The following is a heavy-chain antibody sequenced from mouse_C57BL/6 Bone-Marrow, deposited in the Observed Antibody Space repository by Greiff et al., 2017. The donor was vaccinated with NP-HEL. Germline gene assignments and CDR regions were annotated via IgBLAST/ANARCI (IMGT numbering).Heavy chain of an antibody. J-gene: IGHJ4*01. CDR1: GFTFSDYG. Sequence: EVQLVESGGGLVQPGGSLKLSCAASGFTFSDYGMAWVRQAPRKGPEWVAFISNLAYSIYYADTVTGRFTISRENAKNTLYLEMSSLRSEDTAMYYCARTLWGTHYYAMDYWGQGTSVTVSS. V-gene: IGHV5-15*01. CDR3: ARTLWGTHYYAMDY. CDR2: ISNLAYSI. D-gene: IGHD1-1*02.